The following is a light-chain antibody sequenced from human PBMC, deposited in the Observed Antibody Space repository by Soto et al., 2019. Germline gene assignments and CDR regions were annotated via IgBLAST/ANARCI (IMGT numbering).Light chain of an antibody. V-gene: IGLV2-14*01. J-gene: IGLJ1*01. CDR2: EVG. Sequence: QSALTQPASVSGSPGQSITISCTGTSSDVGGYNYVSWYQQQSGKAPKLIIHEVGNRPSGVSNRFSGSKSGNTASLTISGLQAEDEADYYRDSYTSSRAYVFGIGTKVTVL. CDR1: SSDVGGYNY. CDR3: DSYTSSRAYV.